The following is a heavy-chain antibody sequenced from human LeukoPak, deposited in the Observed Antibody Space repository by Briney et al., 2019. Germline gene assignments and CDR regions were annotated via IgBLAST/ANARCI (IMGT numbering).Heavy chain of an antibody. CDR3: ARGGGYCSSTSCSDFDY. CDR1: GYTFTSYY. Sequence: WASVKVSCKASGYTFTSYYMHCVRQAPGQRLEWMNMINPSGGTTSYAQKFQGRLTMTRDTSTSTAYMELSSLRSEDTAVYYCARGGGYCSSTSCSDFDYWGQGTLVTVSS. D-gene: IGHD2-2*03. V-gene: IGHV1-46*01. CDR2: INPSGGTT. J-gene: IGHJ4*02.